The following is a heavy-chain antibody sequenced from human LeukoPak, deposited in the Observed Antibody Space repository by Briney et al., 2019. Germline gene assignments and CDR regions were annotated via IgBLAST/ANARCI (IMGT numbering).Heavy chain of an antibody. Sequence: GGSLRLSCAASGFTFSSYAMSWVRQAPGKGLEWVSAISGSGGSTYYADSVKGRFTISRDNSKNTLYLQMNSLRAEDTAVYYCAKAQLLWFGESPDYWGQGTLVTVSS. CDR1: GFTFSSYA. CDR2: ISGSGGST. CDR3: AKAQLLWFGESPDY. D-gene: IGHD3-10*01. J-gene: IGHJ4*02. V-gene: IGHV3-23*01.